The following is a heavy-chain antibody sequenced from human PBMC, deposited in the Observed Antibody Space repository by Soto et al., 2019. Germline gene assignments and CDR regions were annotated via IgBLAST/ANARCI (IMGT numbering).Heavy chain of an antibody. J-gene: IGHJ4*02. CDR2: TT. V-gene: IGHV1-18*01. CDR1: GYTFAHYG. D-gene: IGHD5-12*01. Sequence: QVQLVQYGAEVKEPGASVKISCKPSGYTFAHYGVTWVRQAPGQGLEWVGCTTDYAQKFQDTVTMTRDTSTSTAYVEPRSLKADDTAVYYCARGGPHIYTGSRNYYFDYWGQGTLVTVSS. CDR3: ARGGPHIYTGSRNYYFDY.